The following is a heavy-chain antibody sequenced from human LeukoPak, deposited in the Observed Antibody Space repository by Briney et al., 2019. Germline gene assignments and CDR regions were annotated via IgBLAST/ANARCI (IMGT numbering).Heavy chain of an antibody. J-gene: IGHJ4*02. Sequence: RPSETLSLTCAVYGGSFSGYYWSWIRQPPGKGLEWIGSIHSSGSTYYNPSLKSRVTTSVRTSKNQFSLKLSSVTAADTAVYYCARLWSTYCSGGSCPHQPNYWGQGTLATVSS. CDR3: ARLWSTYCSGGSCPHQPNY. V-gene: IGHV4-34*01. CDR1: GGSFSGYY. D-gene: IGHD2-15*01. CDR2: IHSSGST.